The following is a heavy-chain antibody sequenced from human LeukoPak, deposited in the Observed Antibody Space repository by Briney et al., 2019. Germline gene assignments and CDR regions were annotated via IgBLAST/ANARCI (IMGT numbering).Heavy chain of an antibody. J-gene: IGHJ6*03. CDR3: ARENSSSWYAAYYYYYYMDV. V-gene: IGHV3-21*01. Sequence: GGSLRLSCAASGFTFSSYSMNWVRQAPGKGLEWVSSISSSSSYIYYADSVKGRFTISRDNAKNSLYLQMNSLRAEDTAVYYCARENSSSWYAAYYYYYYMDVWGKGTTVTISS. CDR1: GFTFSSYS. D-gene: IGHD6-13*01. CDR2: ISSSSSYI.